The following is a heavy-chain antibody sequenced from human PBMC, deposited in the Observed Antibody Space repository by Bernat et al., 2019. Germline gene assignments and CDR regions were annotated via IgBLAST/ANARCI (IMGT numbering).Heavy chain of an antibody. CDR3: AASGIAARPGNYYYGMDV. J-gene: IGHJ6*02. CDR1: GGSISSSSYY. D-gene: IGHD6-6*01. CDR2: IYYSGST. Sequence: QLQLQESGPGLVKPSETLSLTCTVSGGSISSSSYYWGWIRQPPGKGLEWIGSIYYSGSTYYNPSLKSRVTISVETSKNPFSLKLRSVAAADTAVYYCAASGIAARPGNYYYGMDVWGQGTTVTVSS. V-gene: IGHV4-39*01.